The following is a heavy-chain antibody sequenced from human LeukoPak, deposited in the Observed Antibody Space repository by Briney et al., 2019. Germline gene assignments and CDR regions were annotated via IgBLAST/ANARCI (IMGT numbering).Heavy chain of an antibody. CDR3: ARLYDILTGYFDY. CDR2: FDPEDGET. D-gene: IGHD3-9*01. CDR1: GYTLTELS. Sequence: GASVKVSCKVSGYTLTELSMHWVRQAPGKGLEWMGGFDPEDGETIYAQKFQGRVTMTTDTSTSTAYMELRSLRSDDTAVYYCARLYDILTGYFDYWGQGTLVTVSS. J-gene: IGHJ4*02. V-gene: IGHV1-24*01.